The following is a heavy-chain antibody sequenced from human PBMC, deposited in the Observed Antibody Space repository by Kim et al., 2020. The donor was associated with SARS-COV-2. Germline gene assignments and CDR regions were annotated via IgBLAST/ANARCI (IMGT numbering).Heavy chain of an antibody. J-gene: IGHJ6*01. CDR1: GFTFSSYA. D-gene: IGHD6-19*01. CDR2: ISYDGSNK. CDR3: ARDGGIAVAGTGGDYGM. V-gene: IGHV3-30*04. Sequence: GGSLRLSCAASGFTFSSYAMHWVRQAPGKGLEWVAVISYDGSNKYYADSVKGRFTISRDNSKNTLYLQMNSLRAEDTAVYYCARDGGIAVAGTGGDYGM.